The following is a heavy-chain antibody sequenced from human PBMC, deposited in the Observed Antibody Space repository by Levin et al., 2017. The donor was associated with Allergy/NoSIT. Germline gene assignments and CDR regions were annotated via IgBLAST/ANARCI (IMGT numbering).Heavy chain of an antibody. D-gene: IGHD3-3*01. CDR1: GFTFSSYA. V-gene: IGHV3-23*01. CDR3: AKIGNDFWSGDYSFDL. CDR2: ISGSGGST. Sequence: GESLKISCAASGFTFSSYAMSWVRQAPGKGLEWVSAISGSGGSTYYADSVKGRFTISRDNSKNTLYLQMNSLRAEDTAVYYCAKIGNDFWSGDYSFDLWGRGTLVTVSS. J-gene: IGHJ2*01.